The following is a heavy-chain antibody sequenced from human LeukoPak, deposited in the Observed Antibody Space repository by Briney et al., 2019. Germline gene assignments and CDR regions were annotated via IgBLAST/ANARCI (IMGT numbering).Heavy chain of an antibody. CDR1: GFTFSSYA. J-gene: IGHJ6*02. Sequence: GGSLRLSCAASGFTFSSYAMHWVRQAPGKGLEYVSAISSNGGSTYYANSVKGRFTISRDNSKNTLYLQMGSLRAEDMAVYYCARGSSSGWYKDYYYGMDVWGQGTTVTVSS. CDR3: ARGSSSGWYKDYYYGMDV. CDR2: ISSNGGST. V-gene: IGHV3-64*01. D-gene: IGHD6-19*01.